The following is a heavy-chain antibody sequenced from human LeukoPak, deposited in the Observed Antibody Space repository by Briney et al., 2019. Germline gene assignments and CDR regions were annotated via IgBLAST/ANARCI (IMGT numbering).Heavy chain of an antibody. CDR3: ARGREANYFYYFDY. V-gene: IGHV3-21*01. CDR1: GFTFSSYN. Sequence: PGGSLRLSCAASGFTFSSYNMNWVRQAPGKGLEWVSSITSSSTYIYYADSVKGRFTISRDNARNSLYLQMNSLRAEDTAVYYCARGREANYFYYFDYWGQGTLVTVSS. CDR2: ITSSSTYI. D-gene: IGHD1-7*01. J-gene: IGHJ4*02.